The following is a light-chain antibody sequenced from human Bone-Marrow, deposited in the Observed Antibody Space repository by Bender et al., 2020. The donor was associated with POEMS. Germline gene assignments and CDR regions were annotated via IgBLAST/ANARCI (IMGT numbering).Light chain of an antibody. V-gene: IGLV1-47*02. CDR3: AACDDSLSIWV. J-gene: IGLJ3*02. Sequence: QSLVSQPPSVSGTPGQRATISCSGSISNIGGYSVSWYLRLPGTSPRLLIHSNSLRPSGVPDRFSGSKSGASASLAISGLRSEAEADYYCAACDDSLSIWVFGGGTKLTVL. CDR2: SNS. CDR1: ISNIGGYS.